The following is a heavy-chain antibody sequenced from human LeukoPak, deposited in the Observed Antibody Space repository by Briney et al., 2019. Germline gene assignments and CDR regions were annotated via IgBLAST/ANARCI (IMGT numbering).Heavy chain of an antibody. J-gene: IGHJ5*02. D-gene: IGHD3-10*01. CDR1: GYTFTGYY. V-gene: IGHV1-2*02. Sequence: ASVNVSCKASGYTFTGYYMHWVRQAPGPGLEWMGWINPNSGGTNYAQKFQGRVTMTRDTSISTAYMELSRLRSDDTAVYYCARDMVRGVTNWFDPWGQGTLVTVSS. CDR2: INPNSGGT. CDR3: ARDMVRGVTNWFDP.